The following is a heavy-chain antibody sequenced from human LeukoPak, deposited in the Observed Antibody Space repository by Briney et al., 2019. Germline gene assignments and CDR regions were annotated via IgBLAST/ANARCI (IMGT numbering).Heavy chain of an antibody. CDR1: GYTFTSYG. CDR3: ARDARYSSGWYRDWFDP. J-gene: IGHJ5*02. D-gene: IGHD6-19*01. V-gene: IGHV1-18*01. CDR2: ISAYNGNT. Sequence: ASVKVSCKASGYTFTSYGISWVRQAPGQGLEWMGWISAYNGNTNYAQKLQGRVTMTTDTSTSTAYMELRSLRSDDTAVYYCARDARYSSGWYRDWFDPRGQGTLVTVSS.